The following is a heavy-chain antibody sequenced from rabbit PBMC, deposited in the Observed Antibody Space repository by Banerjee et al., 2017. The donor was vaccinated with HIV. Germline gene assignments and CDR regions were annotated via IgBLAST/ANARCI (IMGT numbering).Heavy chain of an antibody. J-gene: IGHJ4*01. CDR1: GFDLNSYKY. D-gene: IGHD7-1*01. CDR2: IYAGDGNT. V-gene: IGHV1S45*01. Sequence: QEQLEESGGDLIKPEGSLTLTCTASGFDLNSYKYMCWVRQAPGKGLEWIGCIYAGDGNTWYASWAKGRFTISKTSSTTVTLQMTSLTAADTATYFCARDLPGTGGDDFDLWGPGTLVTVS. CDR3: ARDLPGTGGDDFDL.